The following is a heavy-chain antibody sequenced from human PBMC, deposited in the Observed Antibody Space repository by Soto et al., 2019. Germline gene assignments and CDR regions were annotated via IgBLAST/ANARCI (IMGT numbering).Heavy chain of an antibody. CDR1: GGSISSSNW. Sequence: QVQLQESGPGLVKPSGTLSLTCAVSGGSISSSNWWSWVRQPPGKGLEWSGEIYHSGSTNYNPALKSTVTISADKCKNSFALKLSSVTAADTAVYYCARDDRASAASDAFDIWGQGTMVTVSS. CDR2: IYHSGST. D-gene: IGHD2-15*01. CDR3: ARDDRASAASDAFDI. V-gene: IGHV4-4*02. J-gene: IGHJ3*02.